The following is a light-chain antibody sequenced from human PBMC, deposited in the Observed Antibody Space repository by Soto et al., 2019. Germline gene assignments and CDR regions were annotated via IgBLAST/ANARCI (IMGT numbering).Light chain of an antibody. J-gene: IGLJ2*01. CDR3: QSFDKYLSAVV. Sequence: QSVLTQPPSVSWAPGERVTISCSGSSSDIGAGYRVRWYQQVPGTAPKLLIYDNTNRPSGVSVRFSGSKSGTSASLAISGLQAEDEADYYCQSFDKYLSAVVFGGGTKVTVL. V-gene: IGLV1-40*01. CDR2: DNT. CDR1: SSDIGAGYR.